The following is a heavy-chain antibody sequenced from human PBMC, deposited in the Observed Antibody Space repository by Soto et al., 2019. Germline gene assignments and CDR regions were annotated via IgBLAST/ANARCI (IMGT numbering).Heavy chain of an antibody. D-gene: IGHD5-12*01. J-gene: IGHJ4*02. Sequence: QVQLVQSGAEVRQPASSVKVSCKTSGGTFSSYAISWVRQAPGQGLEWMGGIVPIVDTSTYAQKFQGRVTITADESTSTVYMELSRLSSDDTAVYYGLRVVAIPGYPDNWGQGTLVTVSS. V-gene: IGHV1-69*12. CDR1: GGTFSSYA. CDR3: LRVVAIPGYPDN. CDR2: IVPIVDTS.